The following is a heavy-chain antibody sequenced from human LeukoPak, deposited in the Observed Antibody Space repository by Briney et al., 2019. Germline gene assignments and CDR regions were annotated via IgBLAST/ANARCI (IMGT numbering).Heavy chain of an antibody. Sequence: QPGGSLRLSCAASGFTFSSYEMNWVRQAPGKGLEWVSYISGSGSTIYYADSVRGRFTISRDNAGSSVNLRMNSLRAEDTAVYYCAREPFSMARESTRNAFDIWGQGTMVTVSS. V-gene: IGHV3-48*03. J-gene: IGHJ3*02. CDR3: AREPFSMARESTRNAFDI. D-gene: IGHD3-10*01. CDR1: GFTFSSYE. CDR2: ISGSGSTI.